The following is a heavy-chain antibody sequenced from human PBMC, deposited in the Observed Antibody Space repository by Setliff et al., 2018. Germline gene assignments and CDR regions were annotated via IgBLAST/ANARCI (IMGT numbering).Heavy chain of an antibody. CDR2: IYHSGSS. J-gene: IGHJ3*02. D-gene: IGHD2-2*01. Sequence: PSETLSLTCSVYGESFSNNYWGWIRQPPGKGLEWIGSIYHSGSSYYNPSLRSRVTISVDTSKNQFSLILRSVTAADTAVYYCARGRMRGSCSGPSCTYDPFDIWGQGTPVT. CDR1: GESFSNNY. CDR3: ARGRMRGSCSGPSCTYDPFDI. V-gene: IGHV4-34*01.